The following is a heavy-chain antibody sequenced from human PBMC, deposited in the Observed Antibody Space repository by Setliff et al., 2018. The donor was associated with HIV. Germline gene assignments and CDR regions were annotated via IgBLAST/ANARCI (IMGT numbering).Heavy chain of an antibody. CDR2: ISHRGST. Sequence: SETLSLTCTVSGGSISPYYWSWIRQPPGKGLEWIGYISHRGSTDYNPSLKSRVTISIDTSRNLFSLRLSSVTAADTAVYYYARRPYYFDSWGQGTLVTVSS. J-gene: IGHJ4*02. V-gene: IGHV4-59*01. CDR3: ARRPYYFDS. D-gene: IGHD6-6*01. CDR1: GGSISPYY.